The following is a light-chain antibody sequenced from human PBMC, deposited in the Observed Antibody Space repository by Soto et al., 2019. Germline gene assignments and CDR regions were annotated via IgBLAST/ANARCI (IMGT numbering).Light chain of an antibody. J-gene: IGLJ2*01. Sequence: SYELTQPPSVSVAPGQTATISCGGHDIGSKEVHWCQHKPGQAPVVVVYDDSVRPSGIPERFSGSNSGNTATLTINKVEAGDEADFYCQVWDGDSDHVVFGGGTQLTVL. V-gene: IGLV3-21*02. CDR3: QVWDGDSDHVV. CDR1: DIGSKE. CDR2: DDS.